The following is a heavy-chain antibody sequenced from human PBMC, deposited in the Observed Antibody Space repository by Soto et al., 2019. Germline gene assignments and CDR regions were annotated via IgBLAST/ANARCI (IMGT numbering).Heavy chain of an antibody. Sequence: AAVKVSCKASGYTFTGYYMHWVRQAPGQGLEWMGWINPNSGGTNYAQEFQGRVTMTRDTSISTAYMELSRLRSDDTAVYFFARDLGVATIGSLDDDYYGRDVWRQGTTVTV. CDR2: INPNSGGT. D-gene: IGHD5-12*01. CDR1: GYTFTGYY. J-gene: IGHJ6*02. CDR3: ARDLGVATIGSLDDDYYGRDV. V-gene: IGHV1-2*02.